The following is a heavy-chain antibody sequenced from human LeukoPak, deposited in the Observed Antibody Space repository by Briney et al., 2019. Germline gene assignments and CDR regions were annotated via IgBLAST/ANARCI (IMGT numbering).Heavy chain of an antibody. J-gene: IGHJ3*02. Sequence: GGSLRLSCAASGFTFSSYAMSWVRQAPGKGLEWVAVISYDGSNKYYADSVKGRFTISRDNSKNTLYLQMNSLRAEDTAVYYCAKDPGNWSDAFDIWGQGTMVTVSS. V-gene: IGHV3-30*18. CDR1: GFTFSSYA. D-gene: IGHD1-1*01. CDR2: ISYDGSNK. CDR3: AKDPGNWSDAFDI.